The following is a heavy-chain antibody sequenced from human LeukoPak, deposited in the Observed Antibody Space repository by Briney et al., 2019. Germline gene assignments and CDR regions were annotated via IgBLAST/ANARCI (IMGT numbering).Heavy chain of an antibody. J-gene: IGHJ5*02. D-gene: IGHD1-7*01. CDR2: FDPENGET. CDR3: ATKPNNWNYFDP. Sequence: GASVKVSCKVSGYTLTELSMRWVRQAPGKGLEWMGGFDPENGETIYAQKFQGRVTMTEDTSTDTAYMELSSLRSEDTAVYYCATKPNNWNYFDPWGQGTLVTVSS. CDR1: GYTLTELS. V-gene: IGHV1-24*01.